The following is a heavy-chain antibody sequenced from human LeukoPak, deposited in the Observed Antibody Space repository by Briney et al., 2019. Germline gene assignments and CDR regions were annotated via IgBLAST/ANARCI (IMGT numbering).Heavy chain of an antibody. CDR3: AKYYDSSGSAYYYYYYMDV. Sequence: PGGSLRLSCAASGFTFSSYAMSWVRQAPGKGLEWVSAISGSGGSTYYADSVKGRFTISRDNSKNTLYLQMNSLRAEDTAVYYCAKYYDSSGSAYYYYYYMDVWGKGTTVTVSS. CDR2: ISGSGGST. CDR1: GFTFSSYA. J-gene: IGHJ6*03. D-gene: IGHD3-22*01. V-gene: IGHV3-23*01.